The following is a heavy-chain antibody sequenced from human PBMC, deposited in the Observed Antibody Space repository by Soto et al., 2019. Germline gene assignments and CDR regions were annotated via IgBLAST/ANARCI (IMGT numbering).Heavy chain of an antibody. CDR1: GGAFSSYA. Sequence: SVKVSCKASGGAFSSYAISWVRQAPGQGLEWMGGIIPIFGTANYAQKFQGRVTITADESTSTAYMELSSLRSEDTAVYYCASYYYDSSGYYYGDFDYWGQGTLVTVSS. J-gene: IGHJ4*02. V-gene: IGHV1-69*13. CDR3: ASYYYDSSGYYYGDFDY. D-gene: IGHD3-22*01. CDR2: IIPIFGTA.